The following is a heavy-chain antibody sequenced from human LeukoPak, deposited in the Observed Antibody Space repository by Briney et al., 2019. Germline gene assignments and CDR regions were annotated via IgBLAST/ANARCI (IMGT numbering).Heavy chain of an antibody. CDR2: MNPNSGNT. V-gene: IGHV1-8*01. D-gene: IGHD3-22*01. CDR1: GYTFTSYD. Sequence: ASVKVSCKASGYTFTSYDINWVRQATGQGLEWMGWMNPNSGNTGYAQKFQGRVTMTRNTSISTAYMELSSLRSEDTAVYYCARVYYDSSVYYFAGYFDLWGRGPLVIVSS. J-gene: IGHJ2*01. CDR3: ARVYYDSSVYYFAGYFDL.